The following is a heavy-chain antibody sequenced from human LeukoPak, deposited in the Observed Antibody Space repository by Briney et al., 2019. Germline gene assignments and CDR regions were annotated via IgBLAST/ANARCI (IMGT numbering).Heavy chain of an antibody. Sequence: GGTLRLSCAASGFTFSSIAMTWVRQAPGKGLEWVSTIRSNGDTTYNADSVKGRFTISRDNSKNTLYLQLNSLRVEDTAIYYCAKGQELDDGVFDSWGQGTLVTVSS. CDR1: GFTFSSIA. D-gene: IGHD1-1*01. V-gene: IGHV3-23*01. CDR3: AKGQELDDGVFDS. J-gene: IGHJ4*02. CDR2: IRSNGDTT.